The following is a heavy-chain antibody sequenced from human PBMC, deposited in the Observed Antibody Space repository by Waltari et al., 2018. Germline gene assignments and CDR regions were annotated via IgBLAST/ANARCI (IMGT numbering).Heavy chain of an antibody. CDR1: GVTFSGPA. CDR2: IRSKANSYAT. V-gene: IGHV3-73*01. Sequence: EVQLVASGGGLVQPGGSRHLSCAASGVTFSGPAMHGVRQASGKGLEWVGRIRSKANSYATAYAASVKGRFTISRDDSKNTAYLQMNSLKTEDTAVYYCTRRSSDDSSGYWASWGQGTLVTVSS. CDR3: TRRSSDDSSGYWAS. J-gene: IGHJ4*02. D-gene: IGHD3-22*01.